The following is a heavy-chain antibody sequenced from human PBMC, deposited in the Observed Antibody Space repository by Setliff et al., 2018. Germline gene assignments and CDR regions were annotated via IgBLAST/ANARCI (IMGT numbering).Heavy chain of an antibody. CDR1: GGSISSGDYY. J-gene: IGHJ4*02. CDR3: AGTPARGTTWLSPFDY. D-gene: IGHD1-7*01. V-gene: IGHV4-30-4*08. Sequence: PSETLSLTCTVSGGSISSGDYYWSWIRQPPGKGLEWIGYIDYSGNTYYNPSLKSRVTISIDTSGNLFSLKLSSVTAANTAVYYCAGTPARGTTWLSPFDYWGQGTLVTVSS. CDR2: IDYSGNT.